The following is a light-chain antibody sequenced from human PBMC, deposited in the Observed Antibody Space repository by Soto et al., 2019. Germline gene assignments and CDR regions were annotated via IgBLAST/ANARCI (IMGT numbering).Light chain of an antibody. Sequence: DIQMTQSPSSLSASVGDRVTITCRASQSLSNYLNWYQQKPGKAPKLLIYGASSLQSGVPSRFSGRGSGTDFTLTISRLQPEDFATYYCQQSYSAPRTFGPGTKVKLK. V-gene: IGKV1-39*01. CDR1: QSLSNY. J-gene: IGKJ1*01. CDR2: GAS. CDR3: QQSYSAPRT.